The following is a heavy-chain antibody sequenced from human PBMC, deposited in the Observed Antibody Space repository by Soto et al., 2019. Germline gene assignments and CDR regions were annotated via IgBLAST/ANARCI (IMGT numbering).Heavy chain of an antibody. J-gene: IGHJ4*02. Sequence: GGSLRLSCAASGFTFSSYAMHWVRQAPGKGLEWVAVISYDGSNKYYADSVKGRFTISRDNSKNTLYLQMNSLRAEDTAVYYCARDMIRYFDADPKSSFDYWGQGTLVTVSS. CDR3: ARDMIRYFDADPKSSFDY. V-gene: IGHV3-30-3*01. CDR2: ISYDGSNK. CDR1: GFTFSSYA. D-gene: IGHD3-9*01.